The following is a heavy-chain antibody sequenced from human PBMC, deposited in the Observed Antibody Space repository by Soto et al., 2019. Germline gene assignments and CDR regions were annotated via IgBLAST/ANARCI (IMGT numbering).Heavy chain of an antibody. J-gene: IGHJ4*02. CDR2: ITGSGGGT. CDR3: ANRPLTAAGFDY. CDR1: GFTFSNYA. V-gene: IGHV3-23*01. D-gene: IGHD6-13*01. Sequence: EVQLLESGGGLVQPGVSLRLSCAASGFTFSNYAMTWVRQAPGKGLEWVSVITGSGGGTYFVDSVKGRFTISRDTSKNTVYLQMNSLRAEDTAVYYCANRPLTAAGFDYWGQGTLVTVSS.